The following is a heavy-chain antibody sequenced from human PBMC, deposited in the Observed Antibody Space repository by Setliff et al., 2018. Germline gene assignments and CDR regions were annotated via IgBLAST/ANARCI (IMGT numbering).Heavy chain of an antibody. J-gene: IGHJ4*02. CDR1: GFTFREYS. CDR3: AKDRVNDGFWDFDS. V-gene: IGHV3-23*01. CDR2: VIQGGQG. D-gene: IGHD2-21*01. Sequence: GGSLRLSCATSGFTFREYSMAWVRKVPGKGLEWVASVIQGGQGGCAGSLRGRCSVSRDNSKKTVLLQMSNLRAEDTATYYCAKDRVNDGFWDFDSWGQGIVVTVSS.